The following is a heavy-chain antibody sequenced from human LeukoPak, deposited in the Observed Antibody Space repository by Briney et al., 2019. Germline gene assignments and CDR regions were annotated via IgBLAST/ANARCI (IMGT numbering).Heavy chain of an antibody. CDR1: GGSFNGYY. Sequence: PSDTLSLTCAVYGGSFNGYYWSWIRDPPGKGLEWVGATNHSGSTNYNPSLKSLVTISVDTSKNQFSLKLSSVTAADTAVYYCASTSRGYSGYVFDYWGQGTLVTVSS. D-gene: IGHD5-12*01. CDR2: TNHSGST. J-gene: IGHJ4*02. V-gene: IGHV4-34*01. CDR3: ASTSRGYSGYVFDY.